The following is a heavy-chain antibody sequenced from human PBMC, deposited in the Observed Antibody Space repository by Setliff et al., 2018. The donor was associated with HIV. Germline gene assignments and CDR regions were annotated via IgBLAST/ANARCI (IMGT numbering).Heavy chain of an antibody. V-gene: IGHV3-30*18. CDR3: AKGITGTTWHAFDI. CDR1: GFIFGSYG. D-gene: IGHD1-7*01. CDR2: ISYDGSNK. Sequence: PGGSLRLSCAASGFIFGSYGMHWVRQAPGKGQEWVAVISYDGSNKYYADSVKVRFTISRDNYKNTLYLQMNSLRAEDKAVYYCAKGITGTTWHAFDIWGQGTMVTVSS. J-gene: IGHJ3*02.